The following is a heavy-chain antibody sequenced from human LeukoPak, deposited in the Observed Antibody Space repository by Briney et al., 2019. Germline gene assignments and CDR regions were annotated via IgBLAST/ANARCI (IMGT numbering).Heavy chain of an antibody. CDR3: AKERRGFYMDA. CDR1: GFTFSSYA. Sequence: PGGSLRLSCAASGFTFSSYAMHWVRQAPGKGLEWVAVISYDGSNKYYADSVKGRFTISRDNSKSTLYLQMNSLRAEDTAVYYCAKERRGFYMDAWGTGTTVTISS. V-gene: IGHV3-30*04. J-gene: IGHJ6*03. CDR2: ISYDGSNK.